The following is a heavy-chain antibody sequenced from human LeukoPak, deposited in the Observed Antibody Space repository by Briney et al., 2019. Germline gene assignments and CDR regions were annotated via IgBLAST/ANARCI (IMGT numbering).Heavy chain of an antibody. Sequence: SETLSLTCTVSGGSISSGDYCWSWIRQHPGKGLEWIGYIYYSASTYYNPSLKSRVTISVDTSKNQFSLKLSSVTAADTAVYYCATWGVATGTSDYWGQGTLVTVSS. D-gene: IGHD1-1*01. J-gene: IGHJ4*02. CDR1: GGSISSGDYC. CDR2: IYYSAST. V-gene: IGHV4-31*03. CDR3: ATWGVATGTSDY.